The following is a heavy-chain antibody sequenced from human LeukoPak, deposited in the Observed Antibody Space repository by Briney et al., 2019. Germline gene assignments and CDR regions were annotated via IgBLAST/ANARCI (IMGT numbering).Heavy chain of an antibody. V-gene: IGHV4-34*01. J-gene: IGHJ5*02. Sequence: PSETLSLTCAVYGGSFSGYYWSWIRQPPGKGLEWIGEINHSGSTNYNPSLKSRVTISVDTSKNQFSLKLSSVTAADTAVYYCARFIVVVPAARGNWFDPWGQGTLVTVSS. D-gene: IGHD2-2*01. CDR2: INHSGST. CDR3: ARFIVVVPAARGNWFDP. CDR1: GGSFSGYY.